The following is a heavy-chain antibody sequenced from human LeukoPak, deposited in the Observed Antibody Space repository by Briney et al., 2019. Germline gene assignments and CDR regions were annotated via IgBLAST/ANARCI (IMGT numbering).Heavy chain of an antibody. CDR3: AKIDRQYCSRSSCYALDY. CDR1: GYSFSSYW. V-gene: IGHV5-51*01. D-gene: IGHD2-2*01. CDR2: IYPGDSDT. J-gene: IGHJ4*02. Sequence: GESLKTCCKCSGYSFSSYWIGGVRQMPGKGLEWMGIIYPGDSDTRYSPSFQGQVTISVDRSISTAYLQWSSLKASDTAIYYCAKIDRQYCSRSSCYALDYWGQGTQVTVSS.